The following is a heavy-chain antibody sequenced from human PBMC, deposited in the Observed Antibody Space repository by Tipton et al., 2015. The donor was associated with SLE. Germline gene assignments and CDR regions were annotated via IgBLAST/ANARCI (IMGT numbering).Heavy chain of an antibody. D-gene: IGHD3-16*01. Sequence: TLSLTCTVSGDSIRSYSWNWIRQPAGKRLEWIGRIYTSGSTIYNPSLDSRVTMSLDTSQSQVSLTLRSVTAADTAVYYCARAPFRLGDSDWNYYMDVWGNGTTVTVSS. CDR1: GDSIRSYS. J-gene: IGHJ6*03. V-gene: IGHV4-4*07. CDR3: ARAPFRLGDSDWNYYMDV. CDR2: IYTSGST.